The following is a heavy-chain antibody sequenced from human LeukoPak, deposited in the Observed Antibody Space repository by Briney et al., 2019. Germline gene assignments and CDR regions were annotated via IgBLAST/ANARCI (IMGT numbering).Heavy chain of an antibody. J-gene: IGHJ4*02. CDR3: ARVPGRELLKGFDY. Sequence: SETLSLTCTVSGGSISSYYWSWIRQPPGKGLEWIGYIYYSGSTYYNPSLKSRVTISVDTSKNQFSLKLSSVTAADTAVYYCARVPGRELLKGFDYWGQGTLVTVSS. D-gene: IGHD1-26*01. CDR1: GGSISSYY. CDR2: IYYSGST. V-gene: IGHV4-59*01.